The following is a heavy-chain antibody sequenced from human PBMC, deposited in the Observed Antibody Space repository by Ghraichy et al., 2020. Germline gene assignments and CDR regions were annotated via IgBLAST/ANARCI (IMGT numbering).Heavy chain of an antibody. V-gene: IGHV3-23*01. J-gene: IGHJ4*02. Sequence: GESLNISCAASGFTFSSYAMSWVRQAPGKGLEWVSAISGSGGSTYYADSVKGRFTISRDNSKNTLYLQMNSLRAEDTAVYYCARDLGDGYNDFDYWGQGTLVTVSS. CDR3: ARDLGDGYNDFDY. CDR1: GFTFSSYA. CDR2: ISGSGGST. D-gene: IGHD5-24*01.